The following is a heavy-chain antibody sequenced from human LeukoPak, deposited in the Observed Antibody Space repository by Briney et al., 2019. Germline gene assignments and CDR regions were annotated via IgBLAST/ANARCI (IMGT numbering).Heavy chain of an antibody. J-gene: IGHJ6*02. D-gene: IGHD2-2*01. CDR3: ARDRPIRYCSSTSCYGTDYYYYYGMDV. V-gene: IGHV4-59*01. Sequence: SETLSLTCTVSGGSISSYYWSWIRQPPGKGLEWIGYIYYSGSTNYNPSLKSRVIISVDTSKNQFSLKLSSVTAADTAVYYCARDRPIRYCSSTSCYGTDYYYYYGMDVWGQGTTVTVSS. CDR1: GGSISSYY. CDR2: IYYSGST.